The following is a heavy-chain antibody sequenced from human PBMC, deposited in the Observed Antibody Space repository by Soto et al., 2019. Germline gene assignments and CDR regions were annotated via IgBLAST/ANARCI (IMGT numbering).Heavy chain of an antibody. Sequence: QVQLVQSGAEVKKPGSSVKVSCKASGGIFNRYSVSWVRQAPGQGLEWMGRIIPLFGITNYAQKFQGRVMITEDKSTNTAYMEVNGLRSEDTALYYCATFYGGDCTTTTCYGDFDYWGQGTLVTVTS. CDR1: GGIFNRYS. V-gene: IGHV1-69*02. CDR2: IIPLFGIT. CDR3: ATFYGGDCTTTTCYGDFDY. J-gene: IGHJ4*02. D-gene: IGHD2-2*01.